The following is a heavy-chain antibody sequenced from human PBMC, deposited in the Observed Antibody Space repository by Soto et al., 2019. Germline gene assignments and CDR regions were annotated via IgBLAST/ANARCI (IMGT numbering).Heavy chain of an antibody. D-gene: IGHD5-12*01. Sequence: GGSLRLSCAASGFTFSSYAMSWVRQAPGKGLEWVSGISGSGGTTYYADSVKGRFTISRDNSKNTMYLQMNSLRAEDTAVYYCAKFEYSGYDSNYYYYYYGMDVWGQGTTVTVSS. J-gene: IGHJ6*02. CDR1: GFTFSSYA. CDR3: AKFEYSGYDSNYYYYYYGMDV. V-gene: IGHV3-23*01. CDR2: ISGSGGTT.